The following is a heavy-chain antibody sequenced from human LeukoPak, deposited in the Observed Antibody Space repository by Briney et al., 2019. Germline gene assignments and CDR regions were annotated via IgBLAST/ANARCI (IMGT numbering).Heavy chain of an antibody. Sequence: LWASVKVSCKASGYTFTSYGISWVRQAPGQGLEWMGWISAYNGNTNYAQKLQGRVTMTTDTSTSTAYMELRSLRSDDTAVYYCARGFDCSGGSCYTGWDYWGQGTLVTVSS. D-gene: IGHD2-15*01. CDR1: GYTFTSYG. V-gene: IGHV1-18*01. CDR2: ISAYNGNT. CDR3: ARGFDCSGGSCYTGWDY. J-gene: IGHJ4*02.